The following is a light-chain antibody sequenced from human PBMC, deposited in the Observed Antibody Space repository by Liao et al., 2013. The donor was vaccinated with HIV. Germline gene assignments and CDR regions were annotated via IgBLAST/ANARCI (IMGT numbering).Light chain of an antibody. CDR3: QAWDSTIAYV. CDR1: KLGDKY. Sequence: SYELTQAPSVSVSPGQSATITCSGDKLGDKYVSWYQQKPGQSPVLVIFQDSKRPSGIPERFSGSNSGNTATLTISGTQAMDEADYYCQAWDSTIAYVFGTGTKVTVL. V-gene: IGLV3-1*01. CDR2: QDS. J-gene: IGLJ1*01.